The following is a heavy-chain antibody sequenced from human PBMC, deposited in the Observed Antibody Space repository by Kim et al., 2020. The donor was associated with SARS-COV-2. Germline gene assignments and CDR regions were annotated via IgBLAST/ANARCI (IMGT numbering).Heavy chain of an antibody. D-gene: IGHD4-17*01. J-gene: IGHJ1*01. Sequence: SETLSLTCTVSGGSISSYYWSWIRQPPGKGLEWIGYIYYSGTTNYNPSLKSRVTILVDTSKNQFSLNLSSVTAADTAVYYCARGNGDEYFQHWGQGTLVTVSS. CDR2: IYYSGTT. CDR3: ARGNGDEYFQH. CDR1: GGSISSYY. V-gene: IGHV4-59*13.